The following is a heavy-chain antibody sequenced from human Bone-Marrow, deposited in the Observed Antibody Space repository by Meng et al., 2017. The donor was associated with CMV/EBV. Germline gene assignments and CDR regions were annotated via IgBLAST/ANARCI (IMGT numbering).Heavy chain of an antibody. D-gene: IGHD4-11*01. CDR2: IKQDGSEK. Sequence: GGSLRLSCAVYGGSFSGYYWSWIRQPPGKGLEWVANIKQDGSEKYYVDSVKGRFTISRDNAKNSLYLQMNSLRAEDTAVYYCARELTVTIGQGTHYYYYGMDVWGQGTTVTVSS. J-gene: IGHJ6*02. CDR3: ARELTVTIGQGTHYYYYGMDV. CDR1: GGSFSGYY. V-gene: IGHV3-7*01.